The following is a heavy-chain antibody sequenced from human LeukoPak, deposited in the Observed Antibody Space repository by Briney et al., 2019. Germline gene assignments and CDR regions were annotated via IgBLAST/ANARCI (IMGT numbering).Heavy chain of an antibody. J-gene: IGHJ3*02. V-gene: IGHV3-74*01. CDR2: MNSDGSST. CDR3: ARDHRYFDSSGTFDI. D-gene: IGHD3-22*01. CDR1: GFTLSHYW. Sequence: PGGSLRLSCAASGFTLSHYWMHWVRQAPGKGLVWVSRMNSDGSSTTYADSVKGRFTISRDNSKNTVYLEMNSLRTEATAVYYCARDHRYFDSSGTFDIWGQGTMVTVSS.